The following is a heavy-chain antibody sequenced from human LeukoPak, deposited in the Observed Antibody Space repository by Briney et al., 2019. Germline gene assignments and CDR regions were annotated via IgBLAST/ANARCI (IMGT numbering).Heavy chain of an antibody. CDR1: GFTFDGYA. D-gene: IGHD1-20*01. CDR2: ISGDGGST. CDR3: AMITGTADY. Sequence: GGSLRLSCAASGFTFDGYAMQLVRQAPGKGLEWVSLISGDGGSTYYADSVKGRFTISRDNSKNSLYLQMNSLRTEDTALYYCAMITGTADYWGQGTLVTVSS. V-gene: IGHV3-43*02. J-gene: IGHJ4*02.